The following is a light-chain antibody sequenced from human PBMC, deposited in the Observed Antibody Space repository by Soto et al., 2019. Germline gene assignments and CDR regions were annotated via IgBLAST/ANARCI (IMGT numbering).Light chain of an antibody. J-gene: IGKJ1*01. V-gene: IGKV3-15*01. CDR3: QQYNQWLAWT. CDR1: QTVRSN. CDR2: GAS. Sequence: EIVMTQSPAILSVSPGERATLSCRASQTVRSNLAWFQQKPGQAPRLLIYGASSRATGIPARFSGSGSGTEFTLTISSLQSDDVAVYYCQQYNQWLAWTFGQGTKVEI.